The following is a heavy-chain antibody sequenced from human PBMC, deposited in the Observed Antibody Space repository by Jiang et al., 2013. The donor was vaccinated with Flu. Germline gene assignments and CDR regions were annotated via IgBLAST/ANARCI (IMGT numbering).Heavy chain of an antibody. CDR2: INPNSGDT. CDR1: GYSITGYY. J-gene: IGHJ4*02. Sequence: KVSCKASGYSITGYYMHWVRQAPGQGLEWMGWINPNSGDTNYAQRFQGRVTMTRDTSISTAYMELSRLTSDDTALYFCTREFNYWGQGTLVTVSS. CDR3: TREFNY. V-gene: IGHV1-2*02.